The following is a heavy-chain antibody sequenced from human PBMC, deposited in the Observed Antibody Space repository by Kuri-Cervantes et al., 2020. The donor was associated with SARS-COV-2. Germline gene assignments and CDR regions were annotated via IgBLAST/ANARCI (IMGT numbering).Heavy chain of an antibody. CDR3: ATGTTSGWYRRDFDF. J-gene: IGHJ4*02. Sequence: GESLKISWVASGFTFSDAWMSWVRQPPGKGLEWFGVFKSKVAGGKIVYTAPVQGIFTFSRDDSSNTLYLQMNSLRTEDTGVYYCATGTTSGWYRRDFDFWGLGTLVTVSS. V-gene: IGHV3-15*01. D-gene: IGHD6-19*01. CDR2: FKSKVAGGKI. CDR1: GFTFSDAW.